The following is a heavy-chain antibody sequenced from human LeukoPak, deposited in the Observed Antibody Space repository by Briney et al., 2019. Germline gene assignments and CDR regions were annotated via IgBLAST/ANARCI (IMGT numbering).Heavy chain of an antibody. Sequence: SETLSLTCGVSGGTISNTNLWRWGRPPAGQGLEWIGEISLTGLTHYNPSLESRVTVSLDKSKNQLSLNLTSVTAADTAVYYCSRENGAFSPFGYWGQGTLVTVLS. CDR3: SRENGAFSPFGY. J-gene: IGHJ4*02. CDR2: ISLTGLT. V-gene: IGHV4/OR15-8*02. CDR1: GGTISNTNL. D-gene: IGHD2-8*01.